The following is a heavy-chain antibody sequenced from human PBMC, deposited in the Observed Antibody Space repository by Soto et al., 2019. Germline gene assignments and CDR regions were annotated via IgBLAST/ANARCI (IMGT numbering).Heavy chain of an antibody. CDR3: ARARYCSGGSCYLVDY. Sequence: QVQLVESGGGVVQPGRSLRLSCAASGFTFTSYGMHWVRHAPGKGLEWVAVIWYDGGNKYYADSVKGRFIISRDNSKNTLYLQMNSLRAEDTAVYYCARARYCSGGSCYLVDYWGQGTLVTVSS. D-gene: IGHD2-15*01. CDR1: GFTFTSYG. V-gene: IGHV3-33*01. J-gene: IGHJ4*02. CDR2: IWYDGGNK.